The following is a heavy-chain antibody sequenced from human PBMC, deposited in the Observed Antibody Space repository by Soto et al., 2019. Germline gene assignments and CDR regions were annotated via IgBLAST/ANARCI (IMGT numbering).Heavy chain of an antibody. D-gene: IGHD2-2*01. CDR1: GLSLSNGRLG. CDR2: IFSNDDK. Sequence: QVTLKESGPVLVKPTETLTLTCTVSGLSLSNGRLGVSWIRQPPGKALEWLANIFSNDDKSYSTSLKSRLTISKDTSSSQVVLTMTNMDPVDSATYYCALIKDCSRTDCYLASFDPWGQGTLVTVSS. CDR3: ALIKDCSRTDCYLASFDP. V-gene: IGHV2-26*01. J-gene: IGHJ5*02.